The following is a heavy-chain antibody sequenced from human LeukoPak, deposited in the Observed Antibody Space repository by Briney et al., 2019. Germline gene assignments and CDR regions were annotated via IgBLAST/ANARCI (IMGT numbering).Heavy chain of an antibody. D-gene: IGHD6-19*01. Sequence: ASVKVSCKASGYTFTSYAVIWVRQAPGPGLEGRGWINTKTGNPTYAQGFTGRFVFSLDTSVSTAYLQISSLKAEDTAVYYCARVNFQWPGGDNWFDPWGQGTLVTVSS. V-gene: IGHV7-4-1*02. J-gene: IGHJ5*02. CDR1: GYTFTSYA. CDR2: INTKTGNP. CDR3: ARVNFQWPGGDNWFDP.